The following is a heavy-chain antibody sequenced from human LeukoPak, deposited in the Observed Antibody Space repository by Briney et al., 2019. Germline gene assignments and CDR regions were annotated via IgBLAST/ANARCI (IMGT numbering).Heavy chain of an antibody. V-gene: IGHV1-2*02. CDR1: GYTFTGYY. CDR2: INPNSGGT. Sequence: ASVKVSCKASGYTFTGYYMHWVRQAPGQGLEWMGWINPNSGGTNYAQKFQGRVTMTRDTSISTAYMELSRLRSDDTAVYYCARYLESYYYYYMDVWGKGTTVTVSS. CDR3: ARYLESYYYYYMDV. D-gene: IGHD1-1*01. J-gene: IGHJ6*03.